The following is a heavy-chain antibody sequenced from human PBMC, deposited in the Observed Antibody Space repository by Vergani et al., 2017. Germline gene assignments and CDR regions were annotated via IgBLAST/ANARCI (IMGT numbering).Heavy chain of an antibody. D-gene: IGHD5-12*01. CDR2: IYYSGST. Sequence: QVQLQESGPGLVKPSETLSLTCTVSGGSISSHYWSWIRQPPGKGLEWIGYIYYSGSTNYNPSLKSRVTISVDTSKNQFSLKLSSVTAADTAVYYCARRGYSGYDSDYWAREPWSPSPQ. CDR1: GGSISSHY. V-gene: IGHV4-59*11. J-gene: IGHJ4*02. CDR3: ARRGYSGYDSDY.